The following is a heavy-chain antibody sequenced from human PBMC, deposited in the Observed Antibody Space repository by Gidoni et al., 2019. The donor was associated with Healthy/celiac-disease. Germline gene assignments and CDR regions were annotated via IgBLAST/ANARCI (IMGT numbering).Heavy chain of an antibody. D-gene: IGHD3-22*01. Sequence: QVQLQESGPGLVKPSETLSLTCTVSGGSISSYYWSWIRQPPGKGLEWIGYIYYSGSTNYNPSLKSRVTISVDTSKNQFSLKLSSVTAADTAVYYCARQKQGSGYYYLDYWGQGTLVTVSS. CDR3: ARQKQGSGYYYLDY. CDR1: GGSISSYY. J-gene: IGHJ4*02. V-gene: IGHV4-59*08. CDR2: IYYSGST.